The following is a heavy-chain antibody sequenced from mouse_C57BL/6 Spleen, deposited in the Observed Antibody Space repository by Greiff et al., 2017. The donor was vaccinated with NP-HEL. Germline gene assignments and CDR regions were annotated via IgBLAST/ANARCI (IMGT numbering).Heavy chain of an antibody. Sequence: EVQLQESGAELVRPGASVKLSCTASGFNIKDDYMHWVKQRPEQGLEWIGWIDPENGDTEYASKFQGKATITADTSSNTAYLQLSSLTSEDTAVYYCTRYYEAMDYWGQGTSVTVSS. CDR3: TRYYEAMDY. V-gene: IGHV14-4*01. J-gene: IGHJ4*01. D-gene: IGHD2-4*01. CDR2: IDPENGDT. CDR1: GFNIKDDY.